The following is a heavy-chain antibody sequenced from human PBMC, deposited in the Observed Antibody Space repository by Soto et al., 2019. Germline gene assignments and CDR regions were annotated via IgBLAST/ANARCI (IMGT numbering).Heavy chain of an antibody. J-gene: IGHJ6*02. D-gene: IGHD4-17*01. CDR2: IYYSGST. V-gene: IGHV4-39*01. CDR3: ARLRLPISGRRVYYYYGMDV. CDR1: GGSISSSSYY. Sequence: SETLSLTCTVSGGSISSSSYYWGWIRQPPGKGLEWIGRIYYSGSTYYNPSLKSRVTISVDTSKNQFSLKLSSVTAADTAVYYCARLRLPISGRRVYYYYGMDVWGQGTTVTVSS.